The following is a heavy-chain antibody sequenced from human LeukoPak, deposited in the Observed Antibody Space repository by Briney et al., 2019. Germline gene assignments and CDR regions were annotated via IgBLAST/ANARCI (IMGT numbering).Heavy chain of an antibody. Sequence: VASVKVSCKASGGIFSGSAISWVRQAPGQGLEWMGAIIPIFGTTNYAQKFQGRVTITADESTTSTYMELSSLTSEDTAVYFCARGHGSGSDLYYYYGMDVWGQGTPVTVPS. J-gene: IGHJ6*02. V-gene: IGHV1-69*13. D-gene: IGHD3-10*01. CDR2: IIPIFGTT. CDR1: GGIFSGSA. CDR3: ARGHGSGSDLYYYYGMDV.